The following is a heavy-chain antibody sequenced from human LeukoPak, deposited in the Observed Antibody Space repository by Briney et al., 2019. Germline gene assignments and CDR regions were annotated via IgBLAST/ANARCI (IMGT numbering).Heavy chain of an antibody. CDR3: AKGSGQDSSGWYGGDY. D-gene: IGHD6-19*01. CDR1: GFTCSSYG. J-gene: IGHJ4*02. V-gene: IGHV3-30*02. CDR2: IRYDGSNK. Sequence: PGGSLRLSCAASGFTCSSYGMHWIRQAPGKGLEWVAFIRYDGSNKYYADSVKGRFTISRDNSKNTLYLQMNSLRAEDTAVYYCAKGSGQDSSGWYGGDYWGQGTLVTVSS.